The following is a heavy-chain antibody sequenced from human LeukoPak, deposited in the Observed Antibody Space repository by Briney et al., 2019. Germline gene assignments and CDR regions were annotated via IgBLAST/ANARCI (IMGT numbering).Heavy chain of an antibody. CDR3: ARTTHTGTTVTYLGY. V-gene: IGHV1-2*02. D-gene: IGHD4-17*01. CDR1: GYTFTGYY. CDR2: SNPNSGAT. Sequence: GASVKVSCKTSGYTFTGYYMHWVRQAPGQGLEWMGCSNPNSGATNYAQKFQGRITMTRDTSTHKAYMELSRLRSDDTAFYSCARTTHTGTTVTYLGYWGQGTLVTVSS. J-gene: IGHJ4*02.